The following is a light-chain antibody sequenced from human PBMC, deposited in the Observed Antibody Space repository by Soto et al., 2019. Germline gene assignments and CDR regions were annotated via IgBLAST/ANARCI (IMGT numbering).Light chain of an antibody. Sequence: QSVLTQPRSVSGSPGQSVTISCTGTSSDVGGYNYVSWYQQHPGKAPKLMIYDVSKRPSGVPDRFSGSKSGNTASLTISGLQAEGEADFYCCSYADSYTYVFGTGTKLTVL. CDR3: CSYADSYTYV. CDR2: DVS. V-gene: IGLV2-11*01. CDR1: SSDVGGYNY. J-gene: IGLJ1*01.